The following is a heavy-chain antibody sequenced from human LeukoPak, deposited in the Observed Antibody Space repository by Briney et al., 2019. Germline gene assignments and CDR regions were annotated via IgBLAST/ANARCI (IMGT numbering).Heavy chain of an antibody. CDR2: INHSGST. J-gene: IGHJ5*02. V-gene: IGHV4-34*01. CDR3: ARATVVVVVNWYDP. D-gene: IGHD2-15*01. Sequence: SGTLSLTCAVYGGSFSDYYWSWIRQPPGKGLEWIGEINHSGSTNYNPSLKSRVTISVDTSKNQFSLRLSSVTAADTAVYYCARATVVVVVNWYDPWGQGTLVTVSS. CDR1: GGSFSDYY.